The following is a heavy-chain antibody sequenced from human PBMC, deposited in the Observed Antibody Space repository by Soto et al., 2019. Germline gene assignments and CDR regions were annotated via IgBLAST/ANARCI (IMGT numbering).Heavy chain of an antibody. CDR2: IRSKANSYAT. Sequence: LRLSCAASGFTFSGSAMHWVRQASGKGLEWVGRIRSKANSYATAYAASVKGRFTISRDDSKNTAYLQMNSLKTEDTAVYYCTRRLDLYYYDSSSYSALKNGMDVWGQGTTVTVSS. CDR1: GFTFSGSA. CDR3: TRRLDLYYYDSSSYSALKNGMDV. V-gene: IGHV3-73*01. J-gene: IGHJ6*02. D-gene: IGHD3-22*01.